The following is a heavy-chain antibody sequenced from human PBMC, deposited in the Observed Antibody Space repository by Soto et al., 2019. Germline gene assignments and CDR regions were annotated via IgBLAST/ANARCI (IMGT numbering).Heavy chain of an antibody. V-gene: IGHV3-30*02. CDR3: AKDEGYSSSIGIPYGMDV. CDR1: GFTFSSYG. D-gene: IGHD6-13*01. J-gene: IGHJ6*02. Sequence: PGGSLRLSCAASGFTFSSYGMHWVRQAPGKGLEWVAVIWYDGSNKYYADSVKGRFTISRDNSKNTLYLQMNSLRAEDTAVYYCAKDEGYSSSIGIPYGMDVWGQGTTVTVSS. CDR2: IWYDGSNK.